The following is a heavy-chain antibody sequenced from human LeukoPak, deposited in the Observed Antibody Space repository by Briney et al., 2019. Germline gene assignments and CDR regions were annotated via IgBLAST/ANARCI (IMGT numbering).Heavy chain of an antibody. CDR3: AKKQSGWFDP. V-gene: IGHV4-59*02. Sequence: SETLSLTCTVSGASVSSLYWSWIRQPPGKGLEWIGYIYNSETTNYNPSLRSRVTISVDRSKNQFFLKLTSVTAADTAVYYCAKKQSGWFDPWGQGALVTVSS. D-gene: IGHD1-26*01. CDR2: IYNSETT. CDR1: GASVSSLY. J-gene: IGHJ5*02.